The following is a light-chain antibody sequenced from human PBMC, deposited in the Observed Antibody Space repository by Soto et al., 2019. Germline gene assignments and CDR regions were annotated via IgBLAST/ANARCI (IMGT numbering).Light chain of an antibody. CDR3: QQYNSKTWT. CDR2: QAS. CDR1: QSISSW. J-gene: IGKJ1*01. Sequence: DIQMTQSPSTVSVSVGDRLTLTCVASQSISSWLAWYQQKPGKAPNLLIYQASTLQSGVPSRFSGSGSGTEFTLTSSSLQPDDFATYYCQQYNSKTWTFGQGTKVDI. V-gene: IGKV1-5*03.